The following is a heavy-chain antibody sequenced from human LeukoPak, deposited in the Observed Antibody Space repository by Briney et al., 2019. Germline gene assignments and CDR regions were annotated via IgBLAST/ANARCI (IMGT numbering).Heavy chain of an antibody. CDR3: AKAVGGTFDY. V-gene: IGHV3-23*01. Sequence: PGGSLRLSCAASGFTFSNFAMNWVRQAPGKGLEWVSVISGSGDSTYYTDSVKGRFTISRDNSKNTLFLQMNSLRPEDTALYYCAKAVGGTFDYWGQGTLVTVSS. D-gene: IGHD1-26*01. CDR2: ISGSGDST. J-gene: IGHJ4*02. CDR1: GFTFSNFA.